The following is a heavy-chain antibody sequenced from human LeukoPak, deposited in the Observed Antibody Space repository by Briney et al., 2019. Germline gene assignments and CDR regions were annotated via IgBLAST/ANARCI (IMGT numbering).Heavy chain of an antibody. V-gene: IGHV4-34*01. J-gene: IGHJ3*02. D-gene: IGHD4-17*01. CDR1: GGSFSGYY. CDR2: INHSGST. CDR3: ARLGPRNGDYPGVFDI. Sequence: SETLSLTCAVYGGSFSGYYWSWIRQPPGKGLEWIGEINHSGSTNYNPSLKSRVTISVDTSKNQFSLKLSSVTAADTAVYYCARLGPRNGDYPGVFDIWGQGTMVTVSS.